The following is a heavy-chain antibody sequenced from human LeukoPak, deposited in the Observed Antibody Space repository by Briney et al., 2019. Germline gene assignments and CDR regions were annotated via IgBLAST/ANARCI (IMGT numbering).Heavy chain of an antibody. J-gene: IGHJ6*03. CDR1: GFTFSSYS. Sequence: GGSLRLSCAASGFTFSSYSMNWVRQAPGKGLEWDSSISSSSSYIYYADSVKGRFTISRDNAKNSLYLQMNSLRAEDTAVYYCASLPRGLTGGYMDVWGKGTTVTVSS. CDR2: ISSSSSYI. CDR3: ASLPRGLTGGYMDV. V-gene: IGHV3-21*01. D-gene: IGHD2-8*02.